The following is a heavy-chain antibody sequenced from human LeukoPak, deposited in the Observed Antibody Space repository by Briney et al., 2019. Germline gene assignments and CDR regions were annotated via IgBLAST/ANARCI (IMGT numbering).Heavy chain of an antibody. Sequence: GGSLRLSCAASGFSFSSFIMHWVRPAAGRGLEYVSGILVNGDSTYNANSVKGRFTISRDNSRNTLYLQMSSLRPEDMAVYYCARGTRSTTVAGTSFSFDPWGQGILVTVSS. CDR2: ILVNGDST. V-gene: IGHV3-64*01. CDR3: ARGTRSTTVAGTSFSFDP. D-gene: IGHD6-19*01. J-gene: IGHJ5*02. CDR1: GFSFSSFI.